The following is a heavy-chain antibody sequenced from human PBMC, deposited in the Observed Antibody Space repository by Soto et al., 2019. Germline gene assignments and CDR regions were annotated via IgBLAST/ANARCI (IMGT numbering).Heavy chain of an antibody. CDR1: GGTFSSYA. CDR3: ARVLSITSGRWFDP. J-gene: IGHJ5*02. CDR2: LIPIFGTA. D-gene: IGHD2-2*01. Sequence: QVQLVPSGAEVKKPGSSVKVSCKASGGTFSSYAISWVRQAPGQGLEWMGGLIPIFGTAKYAQKFQGRVTITADESRSTGYMELSSRRSEETAVYYCARVLSITSGRWFDPWGQGTLVTVSS. V-gene: IGHV1-69*01.